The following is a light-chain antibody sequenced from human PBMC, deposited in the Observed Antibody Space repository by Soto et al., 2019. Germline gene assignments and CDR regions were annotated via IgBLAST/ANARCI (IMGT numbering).Light chain of an antibody. J-gene: IGKJ1*01. V-gene: IGKV3-20*01. Sequence: EIVLTQSQGTLSLSPGERATLSCRASQSFSSSYLAWYQQKPGQAPRLLIYGASNRATGIPDRFSGSGSGPDFTHTIGRLEPGDFAVYYCQQDGSAPAWTFGQRTKVEIK. CDR1: QSFSSSY. CDR2: GAS. CDR3: QQDGSAPAWT.